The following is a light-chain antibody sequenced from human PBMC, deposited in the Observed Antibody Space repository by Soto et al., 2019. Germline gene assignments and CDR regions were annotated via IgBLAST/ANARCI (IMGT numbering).Light chain of an antibody. J-gene: IGKJ1*01. V-gene: IGKV3-20*01. CDR2: GAS. Sequence: EIVLTQSPGTLSLSPGERATLSCRASQSVSSSYLAWYQQKPGQAPRLLIYGASRRATGIPDRFSGSGSGTDFTLTISRLEPEDFVVYYCQQYGSSPGTFDQGTKVEIK. CDR3: QQYGSSPGT. CDR1: QSVSSSY.